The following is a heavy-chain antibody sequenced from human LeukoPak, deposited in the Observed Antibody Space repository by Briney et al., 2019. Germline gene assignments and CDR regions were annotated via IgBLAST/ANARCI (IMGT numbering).Heavy chain of an antibody. Sequence: ASVKVSCKASGYTLTELSMHWVRQAPGKGLEWMGGFDPEDGETIYAQKFQGRVTMTEDTSTDTAYMELSSLRSEDTAVYYCATAEGYCSSTSCLSFDYWGQGTLVTVSS. D-gene: IGHD2-2*01. CDR3: ATAEGYCSSTSCLSFDY. CDR2: FDPEDGET. J-gene: IGHJ4*02. CDR1: GYTLTELS. V-gene: IGHV1-24*01.